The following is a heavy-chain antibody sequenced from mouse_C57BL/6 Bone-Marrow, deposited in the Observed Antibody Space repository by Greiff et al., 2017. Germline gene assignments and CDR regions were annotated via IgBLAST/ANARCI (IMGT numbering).Heavy chain of an antibody. CDR1: GFNIKDYY. Sequence: VQLQQSGAELVKPGASVKLSCTASGFNIKDYYMHWVKQRTEQGLEWIGKIDPEDGETKYDPKFQGKATITVDTSSNTAYLQLSSLTSEDTAVYYCARRPFFIATVVEDGWGQGTTLTVSS. J-gene: IGHJ2*01. CDR3: ARRPFFIATVVEDG. D-gene: IGHD1-1*01. V-gene: IGHV14-2*01. CDR2: IDPEDGET.